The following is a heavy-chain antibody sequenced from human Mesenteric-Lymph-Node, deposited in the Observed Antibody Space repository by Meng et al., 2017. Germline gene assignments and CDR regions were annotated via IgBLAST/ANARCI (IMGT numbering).Heavy chain of an antibody. D-gene: IGHD3-22*01. CDR1: GGSFSGYY. CDR2: INHSGST. V-gene: IGHV4-34*01. CDR3: ARASRRTYYYDR. J-gene: IGHJ4*02. Sequence: QVQLQQWGAGLLKPSETLSLTCAVYGGSFSGYYWSWIRQPPGKGREWIGEINHSGSTNYNPSLKSRVTISVDTSKNQFSLKLSSVTAADTAVYYCARASRRTYYYDRWGQGTLVTVSS.